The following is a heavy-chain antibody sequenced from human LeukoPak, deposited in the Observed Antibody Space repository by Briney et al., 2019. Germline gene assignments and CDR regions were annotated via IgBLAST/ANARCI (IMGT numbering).Heavy chain of an antibody. CDR1: GVSISSYY. CDR2: VYTSGST. V-gene: IGHV4-4*07. CDR3: ARGGYYGSGNDFRFDP. Sequence: PSETLSLTCTVSGVSISSYYWSWIRQPAGKGLEWIGRVYTSGSTNYNPSLKSRVTMSVDTSKNQFSLKLSSVTAADTAVYYCARGGYYGSGNDFRFDPWGQGTLVTVSS. J-gene: IGHJ5*02. D-gene: IGHD3-10*01.